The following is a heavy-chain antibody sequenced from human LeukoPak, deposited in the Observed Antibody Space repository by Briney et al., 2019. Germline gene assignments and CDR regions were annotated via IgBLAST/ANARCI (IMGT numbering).Heavy chain of an antibody. CDR3: AKASLSSLIAVAGTLDY. D-gene: IGHD6-19*01. CDR2: ISGRGGST. Sequence: GGSLRLSCAASGFTFSSYAMSWVRQAPGKGLEWVSAISGRGGSTYYADSVKGRFTISRDNSKNTLYLQMNSLRAEDTAVYYCAKASLSSLIAVAGTLDYWGQGTLVTVSS. V-gene: IGHV3-23*01. CDR1: GFTFSSYA. J-gene: IGHJ4*02.